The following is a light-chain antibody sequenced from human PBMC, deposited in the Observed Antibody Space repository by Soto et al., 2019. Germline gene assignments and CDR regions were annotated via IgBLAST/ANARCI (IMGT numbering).Light chain of an antibody. Sequence: ERVMTQSPNTLSASPGERVSLSCRASQSVNHNLAWYHQKPGPAPRLLIYGASSRATGIPDRFSGSGSGTDFTLTISRLEPEDFAVFYCQHYDSLPITFGQGTRLEI. CDR2: GAS. CDR3: QHYDSLPIT. CDR1: QSVNHN. V-gene: IGKV3-20*01. J-gene: IGKJ5*01.